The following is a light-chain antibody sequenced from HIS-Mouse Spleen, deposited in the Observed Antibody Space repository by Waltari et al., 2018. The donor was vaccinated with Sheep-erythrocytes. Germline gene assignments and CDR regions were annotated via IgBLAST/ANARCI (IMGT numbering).Light chain of an antibody. Sequence: DIQLTQSPSFLSASVGDRVTITCRASQGISSYLAWYQQKPGKAPKLLFYAASTLQSGVPSRFSGSGSGKEFTLTISSLQPEDFATYYCKQLNSYPFPFGPGTKVISN. CDR3: KQLNSYPFP. CDR2: AAS. V-gene: IGKV1-9*01. CDR1: QGISSY. J-gene: IGKJ3*01.